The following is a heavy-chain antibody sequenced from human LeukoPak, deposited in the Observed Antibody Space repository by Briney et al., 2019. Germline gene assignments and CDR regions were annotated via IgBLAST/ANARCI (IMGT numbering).Heavy chain of an antibody. V-gene: IGHV3-23*01. J-gene: IGHJ4*02. CDR3: AKEGCSITSCSYFDY. CDR2: ISGSGGST. CDR1: GSTFSSYA. Sequence: PGGSLRLSCAASGSTFSSYAMTWVRQAPGKGPEWVSTISGSGGSTYYADSVKGRFTISRDNSKNTLYLQMNSLRAEDTAVYFCAKEGCSITSCSYFDYWGQGTLVTVSS. D-gene: IGHD2-2*01.